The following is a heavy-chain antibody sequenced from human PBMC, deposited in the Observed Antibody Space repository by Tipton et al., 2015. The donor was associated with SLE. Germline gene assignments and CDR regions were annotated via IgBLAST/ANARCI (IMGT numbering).Heavy chain of an antibody. V-gene: IGHV4-59*12. D-gene: IGHD4-17*01. J-gene: IGHJ4*02. CDR2: MYYDGIT. CDR3: AKDYNYDYPDYN. Sequence: TLSLTCTVSGGSITSYYWIWIRQPPGKGLEWVGYMYYDGITNYNPSLKSRVTISIDKSRNQFSLKLSSVTAADTAVYYCAKDYNYDYPDYNWGQGSLVTVSS. CDR1: GGSITSYY.